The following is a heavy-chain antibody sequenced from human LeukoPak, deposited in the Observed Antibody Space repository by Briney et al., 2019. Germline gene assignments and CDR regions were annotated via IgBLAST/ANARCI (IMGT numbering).Heavy chain of an antibody. CDR1: GGSISSSSYY. V-gene: IGHV4-39*07. Sequence: SETLSLTCTVSGGSISSSSYYWGWIRQPPGKGLEWIGSIYYSGSTYYNPSLKSRVTISVDTSKNQFSLKLSSVTAADTAVYYCASVRGYSSGWYASGFDPWGQGTLVTVSS. J-gene: IGHJ5*02. CDR2: IYYSGST. CDR3: ASVRGYSSGWYASGFDP. D-gene: IGHD6-19*01.